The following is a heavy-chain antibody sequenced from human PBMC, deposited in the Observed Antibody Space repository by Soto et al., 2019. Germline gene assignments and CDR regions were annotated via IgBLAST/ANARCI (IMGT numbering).Heavy chain of an antibody. CDR1: GFRFGDYA. J-gene: IGHJ5*02. D-gene: IGHD6-13*01. CDR2: IKSKAYGGTP. V-gene: IGHV3-49*03. CDR3: TRTGLAVARENFDP. Sequence: PGGSLRLSCTASGFRFGDYAMNLIRQAPGKGLEWVGFIKSKAYGGTPEYAASVKGRFTISRDDSISIAYLQMNSLKIEDTAVYYCTRTGLAVARENFDPWGQGTLVTVSS.